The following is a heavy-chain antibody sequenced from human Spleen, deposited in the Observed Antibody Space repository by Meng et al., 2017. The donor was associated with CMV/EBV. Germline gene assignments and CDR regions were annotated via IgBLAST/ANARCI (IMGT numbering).Heavy chain of an antibody. V-gene: IGHV1-46*01. Sequence: ASVKVSCKTSGYTYTDFSIHWVRQAPGQGLEWLGMINPTGGGSTAYAQKFEGRVTMTRDTSTSTVYMEMNNLRSEDTAVYYCVPWSVVSSNWFDPWGQGTLVTVSS. J-gene: IGHJ5*02. CDR1: GYTYTDFS. CDR2: INPTGGGST. D-gene: IGHD2-15*01. CDR3: VPWSVVSSNWFDP.